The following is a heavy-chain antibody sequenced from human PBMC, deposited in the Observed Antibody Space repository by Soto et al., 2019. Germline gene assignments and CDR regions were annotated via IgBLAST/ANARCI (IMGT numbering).Heavy chain of an antibody. J-gene: IGHJ5*02. CDR2: ISGSGGST. V-gene: IGHV3-23*01. CDR3: AKDREKGIAVAGTVDWFDP. Sequence: EVQLLESGGGLVQPGGSLRLSCAASGFTFTSYAMSWVRQAPGKALEWVSVISGSGGSTYYADSVKGRFTISRDNSKNTLYLQMNSLRAEDTAVYYRAKDREKGIAVAGTVDWFDPWGQGTLVTVSS. CDR1: GFTFTSYA. D-gene: IGHD6-19*01.